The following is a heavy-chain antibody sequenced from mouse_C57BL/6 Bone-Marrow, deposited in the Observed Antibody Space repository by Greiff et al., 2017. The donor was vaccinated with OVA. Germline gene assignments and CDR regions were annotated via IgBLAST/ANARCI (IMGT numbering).Heavy chain of an antibody. D-gene: IGHD4-1*01. J-gene: IGHJ1*03. CDR3: ARDNWDWYFDV. Sequence: EVKLVESGGGLVQSGRSLRLSCATSGFTFSDFYMEWVRQAPGKGLEWIAASRNKANDYTTAYSASVKGRFIVSRDTSQSILYLQMNDLRAEDTAVYYCARDNWDWYFDVWGTGTTVTVSS. CDR2: SRNKANDYTT. CDR1: GFTFSDFY. V-gene: IGHV7-1*01.